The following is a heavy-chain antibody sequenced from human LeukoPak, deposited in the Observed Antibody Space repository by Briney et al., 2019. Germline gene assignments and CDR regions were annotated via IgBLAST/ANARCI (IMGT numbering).Heavy chain of an antibody. D-gene: IGHD6-19*01. J-gene: IGHJ4*02. V-gene: IGHV3-7*01. CDR1: GFTFSSYW. CDR3: ASLAVAGIDYFDY. CDR2: IKQDGSEK. Sequence: QTGGSLRLSCVASGFTFSSYWMSWVRQAPGKGLEWVANIKQDGSEKYYVGSVKGRFTISRDNAKNSLYLQMNSLRAEDTAVYYCASLAVAGIDYFDYWGQGTLVTVSS.